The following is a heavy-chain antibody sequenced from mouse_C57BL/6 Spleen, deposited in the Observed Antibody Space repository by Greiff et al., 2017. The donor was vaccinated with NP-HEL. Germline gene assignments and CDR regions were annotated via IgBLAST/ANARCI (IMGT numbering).Heavy chain of an antibody. CDR2: ISNLAYSI. Sequence: DVMLVESGGGLVQPGGSLKLSCAASGFTFSDYGMAWVRQAPRKGPEWVAFISNLAYSIYYADTVTGRFTISRENAKNTLYLEMCSLRSEDTAMYYCAITVGASGSSLYWYFDVWGTGTTVTVSS. CDR1: GFTFSDYG. D-gene: IGHD1-1*01. J-gene: IGHJ1*03. V-gene: IGHV5-15*01. CDR3: AITVGASGSSLYWYFDV.